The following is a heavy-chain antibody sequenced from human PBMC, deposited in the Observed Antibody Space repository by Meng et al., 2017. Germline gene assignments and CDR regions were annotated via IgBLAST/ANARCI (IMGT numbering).Heavy chain of an antibody. CDR2: IYHSGST. CDR1: GGSISSSNW. J-gene: IGHJ5*02. CDR3: ASRATMVRGVPNWFDP. D-gene: IGHD3-10*01. Sequence: QGLLPGTDPGMVKPSGTLSLTCAVSGGSISSSNWWSWVRQPPGKGLEWIGEIYHSGSTNYNPSLKSRVTISVDKSKNQFSLKLSSVTAADTAVYYCASRATMVRGVPNWFDPWGQGTLVTVSS. V-gene: IGHV4-4*02.